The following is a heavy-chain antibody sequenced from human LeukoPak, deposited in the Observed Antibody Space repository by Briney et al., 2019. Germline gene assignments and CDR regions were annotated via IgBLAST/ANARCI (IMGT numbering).Heavy chain of an antibody. Sequence: PGTSLRLSCAASGFTFSRYGMHSVRQAPGKGLEWVAVIWSNGNNKEHADSVKGRFTISRDNSKNTLYLQMDGLRAEDTAMYYCARDYCSSISCMDAWGQGTTVTVSS. D-gene: IGHD2-2*01. CDR1: GFTFSRYG. CDR2: IWSNGNNK. V-gene: IGHV3-33*01. J-gene: IGHJ6*02. CDR3: ARDYCSSISCMDA.